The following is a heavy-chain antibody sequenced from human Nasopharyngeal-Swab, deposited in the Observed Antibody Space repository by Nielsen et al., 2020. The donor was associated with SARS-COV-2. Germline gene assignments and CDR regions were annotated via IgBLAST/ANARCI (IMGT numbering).Heavy chain of an antibody. CDR3: ATHNDYRFEN. CDR2: IAHDASNE. CDR1: GFTFSSFG. J-gene: IGHJ4*02. V-gene: IGHV3-30*03. Sequence: GESLKISCAASGFTFSSFGMHWVRQAPGKGLEWVAFIAHDASNEYYGDSVKGRFSISRDSSKNTLYLQMNSLRAGDTAVYYCATHNDYRFENWGQGTLVSVSS. D-gene: IGHD4-11*01.